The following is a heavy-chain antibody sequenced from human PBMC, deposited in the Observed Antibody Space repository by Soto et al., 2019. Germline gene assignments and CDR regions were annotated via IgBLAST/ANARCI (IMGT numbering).Heavy chain of an antibody. D-gene: IGHD1-26*01. J-gene: IGHJ4*02. CDR2: ISHDGSNG. V-gene: IGHV3-30*18. CDR1: GFTFSCCG. CDR3: AKVGFSGTYSSDY. Sequence: QVQLVESGGGVVQPGGSLRLSCAASGFTFSCCGMHWVRQAPGKGLEWVAVISHDGSNGYYADSVTGRFTISRDNSKNTVYLQMNSLRVEDTAVYYCAKVGFSGTYSSDYWGQGTLVTVSS.